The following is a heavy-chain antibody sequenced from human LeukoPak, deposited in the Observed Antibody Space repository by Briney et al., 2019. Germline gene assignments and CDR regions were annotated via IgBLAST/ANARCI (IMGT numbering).Heavy chain of an antibody. Sequence: ASVKVSCKASGYTFTSYGISWVRQAPGQGLEWMGWISAYNGNTNYAQELQGRVTMTTDTSTSTAYMELRSLRSDDTAVYYCARVPLDIVVVVAANGAGRYYYGMDVWGQGTTVTVSS. CDR3: ARVPLDIVVVVAANGAGRYYYGMDV. J-gene: IGHJ6*02. CDR1: GYTFTSYG. CDR2: ISAYNGNT. V-gene: IGHV1-18*01. D-gene: IGHD2-15*01.